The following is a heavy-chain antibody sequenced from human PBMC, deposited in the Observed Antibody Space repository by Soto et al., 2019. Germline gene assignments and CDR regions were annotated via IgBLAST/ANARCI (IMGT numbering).Heavy chain of an antibody. Sequence: EVYLVESGGGVVRPGGSLRLSCPASGFGFDEYGMSWVRQGPGKGLEWVSGINRHGDSTGYADSVKGRFTISRDNAKNSLYLQMNGLRAEDTAFYYCARDHRWGYEYGDYGDSWGQGTLVTVSS. CDR2: INRHGDST. CDR3: ARDHRWGYEYGDYGDS. CDR1: GFGFDEYG. J-gene: IGHJ4*02. D-gene: IGHD4-17*01. V-gene: IGHV3-20*04.